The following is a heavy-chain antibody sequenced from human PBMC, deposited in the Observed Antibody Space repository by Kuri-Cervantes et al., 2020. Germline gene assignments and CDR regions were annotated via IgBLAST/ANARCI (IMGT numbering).Heavy chain of an antibody. Sequence: GESLKISCAASGFTFSSYDMHWVRQATGKGLEWVSAIGTAGDTYYPGSVKGRFTISRENAKNSLYLQMDSLRAEDTAVYYCARAPKAEYWGQGTLVTVSS. CDR2: IGTAGDT. J-gene: IGHJ4*02. D-gene: IGHD6-25*01. CDR3: ARAPKAEY. CDR1: GFTFSSYD. V-gene: IGHV3-13*01.